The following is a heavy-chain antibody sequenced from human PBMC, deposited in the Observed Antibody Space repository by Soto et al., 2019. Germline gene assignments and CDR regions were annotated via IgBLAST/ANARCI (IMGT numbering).Heavy chain of an antibody. J-gene: IGHJ4*02. CDR2: INHSGST. D-gene: IGHD3-16*02. V-gene: IGHV4-34*01. Sequence: SETLSLTCAVYGGSFSGYYWSWIRQPPGKGLEWIGEINHSGSTNYNPSLKSRVTISVDTSKNQFSLKLSSVTAADTAVYYCARALGVWGSYRFQGPYYFDYWGQGTLVTV. CDR3: ARALGVWGSYRFQGPYYFDY. CDR1: GGSFSGYY.